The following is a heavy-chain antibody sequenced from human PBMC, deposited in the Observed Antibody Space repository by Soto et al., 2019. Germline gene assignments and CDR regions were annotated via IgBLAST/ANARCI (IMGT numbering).Heavy chain of an antibody. V-gene: IGHV4-39*01. J-gene: IGHJ6*03. Sequence: SETLSLTCTVSGGSISSSSYYWGWFRQPPGKGLEWIGSIYYSGSTYYNPSLKSRVTISVDTSKNQFSLKLSSVTAADTAVYYCARNYCSSTSCYPIYYYYMDVWGKGTTVIVSS. D-gene: IGHD2-2*01. CDR3: ARNYCSSTSCYPIYYYYMDV. CDR2: IYYSGST. CDR1: GGSISSSSYY.